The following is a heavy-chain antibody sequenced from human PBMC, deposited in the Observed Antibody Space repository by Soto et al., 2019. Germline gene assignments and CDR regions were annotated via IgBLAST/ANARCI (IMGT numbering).Heavy chain of an antibody. CDR1: GYTFTTYA. V-gene: IGHV1-3*01. CDR2: INAGNGKT. Sequence: QVQLVQSGVEVKKPGASVKVSCKASGYTFTTYAMHWVRQAPGQRLEWMGWINAGNGKTKYSQKFQGRVTITRDTSATTGYMDLSSLRSEDTAVYYCARAGDDCSTTSCYMIDYWGQGTLVTVSS. D-gene: IGHD2-2*02. J-gene: IGHJ4*02. CDR3: ARAGDDCSTTSCYMIDY.